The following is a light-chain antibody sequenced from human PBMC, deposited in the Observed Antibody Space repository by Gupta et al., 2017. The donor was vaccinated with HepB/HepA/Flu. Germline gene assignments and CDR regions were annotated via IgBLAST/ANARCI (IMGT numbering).Light chain of an antibody. CDR3: QQTDSIPWT. CDR2: AAS. Sequence: DVLITQSPSSLSASPGDRVTITCRASQSIARYVNWYQQKPGKAPKRLIYAASSLQCGVPSRFSGSGSGTDFTLTISRLQPEDFAAYYCQQTDSIPWTFGQGTKVEIK. V-gene: IGKV1-39*01. J-gene: IGKJ1*01. CDR1: QSIARY.